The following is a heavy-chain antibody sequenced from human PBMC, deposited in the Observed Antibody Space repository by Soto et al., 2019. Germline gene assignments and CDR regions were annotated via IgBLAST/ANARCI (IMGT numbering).Heavy chain of an antibody. D-gene: IGHD3-3*01. CDR3: ARDLIPYCYFWSPSYTGAARPPTYRWYFDL. V-gene: IGHV4-30-4*01. J-gene: IGHJ2*01. Sequence: SETLSLTCTVSGGSINSCDYYWSWIRQPPVKVLEWSGNIYYTGSTYYNPSRKSRVTISVDTSKNQLSLKLSSVNAEDTAVYYCARDLIPYCYFWSPSYTGAARPPTYRWYFDLWGRGSLFT. CDR2: IYYTGST. CDR1: GGSINSCDYY.